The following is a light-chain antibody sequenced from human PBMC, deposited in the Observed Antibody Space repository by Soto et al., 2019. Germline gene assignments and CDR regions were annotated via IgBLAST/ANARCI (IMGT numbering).Light chain of an antibody. CDR2: DNH. V-gene: IGLV1-51*01. Sequence: QSVLTQPPSVSAAPGQKVTISCSESSSNIGNNYISWYQQLPGTAPKLLIYDNHQRPSGIPDRFSGSKSGTSATLGITGLQTGDEADYYCGTWDSSLSAYVFGTGTKLTVL. CDR1: SSNIGNNY. J-gene: IGLJ1*01. CDR3: GTWDSSLSAYV.